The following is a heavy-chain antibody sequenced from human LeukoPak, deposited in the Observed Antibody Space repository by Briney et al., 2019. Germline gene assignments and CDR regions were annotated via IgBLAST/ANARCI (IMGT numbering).Heavy chain of an antibody. D-gene: IGHD4-17*01. CDR1: GGSISSNSYY. CDR3: ASTTVNGGYYMDV. CDR2: IYYSGST. V-gene: IGHV4-39*01. Sequence: PSETLSLTCTVSGGSISSNSYYWGWIRQPPGKGLEWIGSIYYSGSTYYNPSLKNRLTISVDTSKNQFSLKLSSVTAADTAVYYCASTTVNGGYYMDVWGKGTTVTVSS. J-gene: IGHJ6*03.